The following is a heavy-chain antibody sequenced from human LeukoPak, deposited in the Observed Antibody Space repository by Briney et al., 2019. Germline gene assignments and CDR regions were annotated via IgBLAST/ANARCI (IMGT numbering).Heavy chain of an antibody. D-gene: IGHD3-10*01. V-gene: IGHV3-23*01. J-gene: IGHJ4*02. CDR3: TTELLLWFGELTD. CDR1: GFTFSSYD. CDR2: ISRGVGST. Sequence: GGSLRLSCAASGFTFSSYDLSWVRQAPGKGLECVSAISRGVGSTYYADSVKGRFTISRDNSKNTLYLQMNSLKTEDTAVYYCTTELLLWFGELTDWGQGTLVTVSS.